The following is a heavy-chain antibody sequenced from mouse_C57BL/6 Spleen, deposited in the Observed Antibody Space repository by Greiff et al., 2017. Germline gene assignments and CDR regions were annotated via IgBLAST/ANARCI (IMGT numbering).Heavy chain of an antibody. CDR3: ARKDYCNLAWFAY. CDR1: GFTFSDYG. D-gene: IGHD2-1*01. CDR2: ISSGSSTI. V-gene: IGHV5-17*01. J-gene: IGHJ3*01. Sequence: DVQLVESGGGLVTPGGSLKLSCAASGFTFSDYGMHWVRQAPEKGLEWVAYISSGSSTIYYADTVKGRFTISRDNAKNTLFLQMTSLRSEDTALYYCARKDYCNLAWFAYWGQGTLVTVSA.